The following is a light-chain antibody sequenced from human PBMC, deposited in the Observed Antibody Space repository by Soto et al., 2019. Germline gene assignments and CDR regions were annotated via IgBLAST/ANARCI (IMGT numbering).Light chain of an antibody. Sequence: DLQMTQSPSSLSASVGDRVTITCRASQSISSYLNWYQQKSGIAPKLLIYAASSLLSGVPSRFSGSGSGTDFTLTISSLQPEDFATYYCQQSYSTPRTFGQGTKVEIK. CDR1: QSISSY. V-gene: IGKV1-39*01. CDR3: QQSYSTPRT. CDR2: AAS. J-gene: IGKJ1*01.